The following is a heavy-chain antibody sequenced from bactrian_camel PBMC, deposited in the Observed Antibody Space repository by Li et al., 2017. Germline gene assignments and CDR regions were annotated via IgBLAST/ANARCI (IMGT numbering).Heavy chain of an antibody. J-gene: IGHJ4*01. CDR1: GITFSGYD. CDR3: AAVWWTSNTLLAANHHY. D-gene: IGHD1*01. V-gene: IGHV3S40*01. Sequence: DVQLVESGGGLVQPGGSLRLSCAASGITFSGYDFYWVRQAPGKGLEWVSSIGVSDDAYYSHSVKGRFTISKDNAKNTVYLLMNSLKPEDSGMYTCAAVWWTSNTLLAANHHYWGQGTQVTVS. CDR2: IGVSDDA.